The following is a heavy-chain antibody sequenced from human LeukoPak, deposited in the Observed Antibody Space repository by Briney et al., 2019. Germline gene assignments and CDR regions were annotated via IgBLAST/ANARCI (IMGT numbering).Heavy chain of an antibody. Sequence: PGGSLRLSCAASGFTFSSYVMIWVRQAPGKGLEWVSVISGSGDTTFYADSVKGRFTISRDNSKKTLYLQVNSLRAEDTAVYFCAKDLTTERTPGVDSWGQGTLVTVSS. CDR1: GFTFSSYV. V-gene: IGHV3-23*01. J-gene: IGHJ4*02. D-gene: IGHD4-17*01. CDR3: AKDLTTERTPGVDS. CDR2: ISGSGDTT.